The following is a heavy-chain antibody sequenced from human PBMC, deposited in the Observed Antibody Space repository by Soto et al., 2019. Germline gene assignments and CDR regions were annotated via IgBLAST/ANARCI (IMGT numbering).Heavy chain of an antibody. D-gene: IGHD2-2*02. J-gene: IGHJ4*02. Sequence: GASVKVSCKASGYTFTTYAMHWVRQAPGQRLEWMGWINAGNGKTKYSQKFQDRVTITRDTSATTVYMELSSLRSEDTAVYYCARAGNDCSTTNCYMIDYWGQGTLVTVSS. CDR2: INAGNGKT. V-gene: IGHV1-3*01. CDR3: ARAGNDCSTTNCYMIDY. CDR1: GYTFTTYA.